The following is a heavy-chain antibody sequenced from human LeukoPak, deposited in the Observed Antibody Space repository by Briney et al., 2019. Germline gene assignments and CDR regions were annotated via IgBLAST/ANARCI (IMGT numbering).Heavy chain of an antibody. J-gene: IGHJ6*03. CDR2: INPSGGST. CDR1: GYTFTGYY. Sequence: ASVKVSCKASGYTFTGYYMHWVRQAPGQGLEWMGIINPSGGSTSYAQKFQGRVTMTRDTSTSTVYMELSSLRSEDTAVYYCARAGYDTTYYYYMDVWGKGTTVTISS. V-gene: IGHV1-46*01. D-gene: IGHD3-9*01. CDR3: ARAGYDTTYYYYMDV.